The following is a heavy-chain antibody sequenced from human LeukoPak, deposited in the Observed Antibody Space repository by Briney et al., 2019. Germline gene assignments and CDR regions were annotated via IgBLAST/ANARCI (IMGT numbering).Heavy chain of an antibody. CDR1: GFTFSSYA. CDR3: VEGGAPSYYDGSGDAYFDY. CDR2: ISYDGSNK. J-gene: IGHJ4*02. D-gene: IGHD3-22*01. V-gene: IGHV3-30-3*02. Sequence: AGGSLRLSCAASGFTFSSYAMHWVRQAPGKGLEWVAVISYDGSNKYYADSVKGRFTISRDNSKNTLYLQMNSLRAEDTAVYFCVEGGAPSYYDGSGDAYFDYWGQGTLVTVSS.